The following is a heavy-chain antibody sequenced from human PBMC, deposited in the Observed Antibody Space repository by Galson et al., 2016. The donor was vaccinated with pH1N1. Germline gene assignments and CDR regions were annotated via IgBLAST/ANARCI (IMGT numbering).Heavy chain of an antibody. CDR2: IYWADSE. D-gene: IGHD2-21*02. CDR1: GFSLSASGEA. J-gene: IGHJ3*02. Sequence: PALVKPTQTLTLTCAFSGFSLSASGEAVGWLRQPPGKAPEWLAMIYWADSERYSQSLKDRLTISKDSTKRHVVLTMTDMAPEDTGTYYFVHGDNIVMEEAAFDIFDIWGQGAAVHVSS. V-gene: IGHV2-5*02. CDR3: VHGDNIVMEEAAFDIFDI.